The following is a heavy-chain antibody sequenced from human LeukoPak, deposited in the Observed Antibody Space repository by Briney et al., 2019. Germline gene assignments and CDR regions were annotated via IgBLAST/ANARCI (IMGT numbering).Heavy chain of an antibody. CDR2: ISYDGSKK. CDR3: ARDWYHAIDY. J-gene: IGHJ4*02. D-gene: IGHD2-2*01. V-gene: IGHV3-30*04. CDR1: GFTFSRYA. Sequence: GGSLRLSCVASGFTFSRYAMHWVRQAPGKGLEWVAVISYDGSKKDYADSVKGRFTISRDNSKNTLFLQMNSLRAEDTAVYYCARDWYHAIDYWGQGTLVTVSS.